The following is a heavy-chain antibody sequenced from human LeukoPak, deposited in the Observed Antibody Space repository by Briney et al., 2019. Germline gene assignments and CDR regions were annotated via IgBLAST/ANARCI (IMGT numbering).Heavy chain of an antibody. J-gene: IGHJ5*02. CDR2: INPNSGGT. Sequence: GASVKVSCKASGYTFTSYDINWVRQAPGQGLEWMGWINPNSGGTNYAQKFQGRVTMTRDTSISTAYMELSRLRSDDTAVYYCAREDIVVVPAFGPWGQGTLVTVSS. V-gene: IGHV1-2*02. CDR1: GYTFTSYD. D-gene: IGHD2-2*01. CDR3: AREDIVVVPAFGP.